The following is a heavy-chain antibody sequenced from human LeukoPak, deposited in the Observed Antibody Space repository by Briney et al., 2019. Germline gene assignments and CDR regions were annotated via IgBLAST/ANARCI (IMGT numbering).Heavy chain of an antibody. CDR2: IYSSGST. D-gene: IGHD3-10*01. CDR1: GDSISSGSYY. J-gene: IGHJ4*02. V-gene: IGHV4-61*02. CDR3: ARAYVMVRGVLIDY. Sequence: SETLSLXCTVSGDSISSGSYYWSWIRQPAGKGLEWIGRIYSSGSTNYNPSLKSRVTISVDTSKNQFSLKLSSVTAADTAIYYCARAYVMVRGVLIDYWGQGTLVTVSS.